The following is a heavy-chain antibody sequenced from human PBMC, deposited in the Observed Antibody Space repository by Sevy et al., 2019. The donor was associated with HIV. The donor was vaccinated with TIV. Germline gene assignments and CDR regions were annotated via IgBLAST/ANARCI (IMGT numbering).Heavy chain of an antibody. V-gene: IGHV3-30*18. CDR1: GFTFSSYG. Sequence: GGSLRLSCAASGFTFSSYGMHWVRQAPGKGLEWVAVISYDGSNKYYADSVKGRFTISRDNSKNTLYLQMNSLRAEDTAVYYCAKDRPGMGGLDYWGHGTLVTVSS. CDR2: ISYDGSNK. CDR3: AKDRPGMGGLDY. J-gene: IGHJ4*01. D-gene: IGHD3-16*01.